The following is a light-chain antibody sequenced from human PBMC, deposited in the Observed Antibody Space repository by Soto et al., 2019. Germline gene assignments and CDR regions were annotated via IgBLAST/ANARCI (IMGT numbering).Light chain of an antibody. CDR1: QSISRY. Sequence: IQVTQPPSSLSASVGQRVTITCRASQSISRYLNWYQQKPGKAPKLLIYTTSSLQSGVPSRFSGSGSGTDFTLTISSLHPEDFATYYCQQTYSTWTFGQGTKVDI. CDR2: TTS. CDR3: QQTYSTWT. V-gene: IGKV1-39*01. J-gene: IGKJ1*01.